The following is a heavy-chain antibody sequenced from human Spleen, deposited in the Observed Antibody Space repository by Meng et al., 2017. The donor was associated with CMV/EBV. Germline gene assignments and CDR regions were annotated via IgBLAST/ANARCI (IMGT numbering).Heavy chain of an antibody. J-gene: IGHJ3*02. D-gene: IGHD3-10*01. CDR3: ARGKGKNAFDI. V-gene: IGHV1-8*02. CDR2: MNPNSGNT. CDR1: GYTFTGYY. Sequence: ASVKVSCKTSGYTFTGYYMHWVRQATGQVLEWMGWMNPNSGNTGYAQKFQGRVTMIRNTSISTAYMELNSLKSEDTAVYYCARGKGKNAFDIWGQGTMVTVS.